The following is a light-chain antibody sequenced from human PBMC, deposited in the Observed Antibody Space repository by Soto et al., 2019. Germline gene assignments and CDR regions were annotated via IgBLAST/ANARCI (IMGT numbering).Light chain of an antibody. CDR2: GAS. Sequence: EIVLTQSPGTLSLSPGERATLSCRASQSVSSSYLAWYQQKPGQAPRLLIYGASSRATGIPDRFSGSGSRTDFTLTISRLEPEDFAVYYCQQYGSSLLTFGGGTKVEIK. CDR3: QQYGSSLLT. J-gene: IGKJ4*01. V-gene: IGKV3-20*01. CDR1: QSVSSSY.